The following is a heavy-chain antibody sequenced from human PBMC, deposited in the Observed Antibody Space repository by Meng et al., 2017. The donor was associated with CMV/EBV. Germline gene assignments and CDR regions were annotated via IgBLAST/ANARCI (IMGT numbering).Heavy chain of an antibody. CDR2: ISFGSKNI. D-gene: IGHD3-9*01. Sequence: FTFSEFSMTWIRQAPGKGLGWVAYISFGSKNIDYADSVKGRFTVSRNNAENSLSLQMSSLRVEDSAVYYCARGAGYLVGPSKAWLDPWGQGTLVTVSS. V-gene: IGHV3-11*01. CDR3: ARGAGYLVGPSKAWLDP. J-gene: IGHJ5*02. CDR1: FTFSEFS.